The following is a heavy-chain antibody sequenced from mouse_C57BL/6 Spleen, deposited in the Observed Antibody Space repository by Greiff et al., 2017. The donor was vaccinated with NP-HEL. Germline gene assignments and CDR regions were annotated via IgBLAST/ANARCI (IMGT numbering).Heavy chain of an antibody. V-gene: IGHV5-17*01. CDR3: AKDYGSSLFAY. Sequence: VQLKESGGGLVKPGGSLKLSCAASGFTFSDYGMHWVRQAPEKGLEWVAYISSGSSTIYYADTVKGRFTISRDNAKNTLFLQMTSLRSEDTAMYYCAKDYGSSLFAYWGQGTLVTVSA. CDR2: ISSGSSTI. CDR1: GFTFSDYG. J-gene: IGHJ3*01. D-gene: IGHD1-1*01.